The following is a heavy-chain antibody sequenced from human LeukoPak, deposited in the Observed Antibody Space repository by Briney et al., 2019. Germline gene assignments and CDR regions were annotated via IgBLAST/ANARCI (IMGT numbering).Heavy chain of an antibody. CDR3: ARGGAYCSSTSCFFDY. D-gene: IGHD2-2*01. CDR1: GGSISSYY. CDR2: IYYSGST. J-gene: IGHJ4*02. V-gene: IGHV4-59*01. Sequence: SETLSLTCTVSGGSISSYYWSWIRQPPGKGLEWIGYIYYSGSTNYNPSLKSRVTISVDTSKNQFSLKLSSVTAADTAVYYCARGGAYCSSTSCFFDYWGQGTLVTVSS.